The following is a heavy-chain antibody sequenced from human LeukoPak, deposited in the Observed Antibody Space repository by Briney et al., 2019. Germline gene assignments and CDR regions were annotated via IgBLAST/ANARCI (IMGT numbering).Heavy chain of an antibody. CDR2: ISYDGSNK. J-gene: IGHJ4*02. CDR1: GFIFSSFA. D-gene: IGHD2-21*02. Sequence: GGSLRLSCAASGFIFSSFAIHWVRQSPGKGLEWVAVISYDGSNKYYTDSVKGRFTVSRDKSKNTLYLQMNSLRPEDTSVYYCATERAGVVTLQYWGQGTLVTVSS. V-gene: IGHV3-30*04. CDR3: ATERAGVVTLQY.